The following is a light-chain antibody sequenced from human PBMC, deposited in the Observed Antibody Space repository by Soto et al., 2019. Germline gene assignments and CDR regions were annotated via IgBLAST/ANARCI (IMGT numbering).Light chain of an antibody. CDR3: QQVNSYPRT. Sequence: DIQLTQSPSFLSASVGDRVTITCRASQGIGSALAWYQQKPGKAPNLLIYAASTLQSGVPSRFSGSGSGTEFTLTISSLQPEDFATYHCQQVNSYPRTFGQGTKVDIK. V-gene: IGKV1-9*01. CDR2: AAS. CDR1: QGIGSA. J-gene: IGKJ1*01.